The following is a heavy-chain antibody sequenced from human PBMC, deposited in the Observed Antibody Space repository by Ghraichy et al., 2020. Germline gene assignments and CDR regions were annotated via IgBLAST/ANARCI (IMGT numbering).Heavy chain of an antibody. V-gene: IGHV3-7*01. CDR1: GFTFSDYW. Sequence: GESLRLSCAASGFTFSDYWMTWVRQAPGKGLEWVANIKEDGSEKYYVDSVKGRFTISRDNAKNSLYLQMNSLRAEDTAVYYCARDLVWAIVVVPAYGMDVWGQGTTVTVSS. D-gene: IGHD2-2*01. CDR3: ARDLVWAIVVVPAYGMDV. CDR2: IKEDGSEK. J-gene: IGHJ6*02.